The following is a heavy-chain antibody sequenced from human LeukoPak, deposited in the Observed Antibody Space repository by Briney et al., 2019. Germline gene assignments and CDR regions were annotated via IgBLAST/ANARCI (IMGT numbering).Heavy chain of an antibody. V-gene: IGHV4-4*07. J-gene: IGHJ6*03. Sequence: SETLSLTCTVSGGSISSYYWNWIRQPAGKGLEWIGRIYTSGSTNYNPSLKSRVTISVDTSKNQFSLKLSSVTAADTAVYYCARGVAVAGGYYYYYYMDVWGKGTTVTISS. CDR1: GGSISSYY. CDR3: ARGVAVAGGYYYYYYMDV. D-gene: IGHD6-19*01. CDR2: IYTSGST.